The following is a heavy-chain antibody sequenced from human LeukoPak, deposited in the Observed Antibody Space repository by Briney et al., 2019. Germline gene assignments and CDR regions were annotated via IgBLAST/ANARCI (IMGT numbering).Heavy chain of an antibody. J-gene: IGHJ4*02. CDR3: ARHALGSFDY. Sequence: PSETLSLTCTVSGGSISSSSYYWGWIRQPPGKGLEWIRSIYYSGSTYYNPSHKSRFTISVDTSKNQFSLKLSSVTAADTAVYYCARHALGSFDYWGQGTLVTVSS. CDR1: GGSISSSSYY. D-gene: IGHD1-26*01. V-gene: IGHV4-39*01. CDR2: IYYSGST.